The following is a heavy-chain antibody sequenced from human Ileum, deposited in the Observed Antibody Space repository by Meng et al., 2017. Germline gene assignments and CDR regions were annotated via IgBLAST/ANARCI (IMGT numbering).Heavy chain of an antibody. J-gene: IGHJ4*02. CDR2: ISPDGSDK. CDR3: AREPSFGEHDY. CDR1: GFTFSTYN. Sequence: GESLKISCAASGFTFSTYNMHWVRQAPGKGPEWVTGISPDGSDKFYADSVKGRFTISRDNSKNTVYLQMSSLTPDDTAVYYCAREPSFGEHDYWGQGNLV. D-gene: IGHD4-17*01. V-gene: IGHV3-30*15.